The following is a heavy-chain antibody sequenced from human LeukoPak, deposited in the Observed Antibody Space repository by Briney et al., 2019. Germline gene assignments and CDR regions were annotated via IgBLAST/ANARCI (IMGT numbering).Heavy chain of an antibody. CDR1: GGSISSYY. CDR3: ARRSGYSLDY. CDR2: IYDSGNT. Sequence: SETLSLTCTVSGGSISSYYWSWIRQPPGKGLEWIGHIYDSGNTNYNPSLKSRVTISIGTSKNHFSLKLSSVTAADTAVYYCARRSGYSLDYWGQGTLVTVSS. V-gene: IGHV4-59*08. J-gene: IGHJ4*02. D-gene: IGHD5-18*01.